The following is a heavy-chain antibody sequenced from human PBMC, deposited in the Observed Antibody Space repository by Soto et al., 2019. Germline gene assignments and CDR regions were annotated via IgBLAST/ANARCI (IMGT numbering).Heavy chain of an antibody. CDR2: ISGSGGST. CDR1: GFTFSSYA. V-gene: IGHV3-23*01. D-gene: IGHD2-15*01. Sequence: GGSLRLSCAASGFTFSSYAMSWVRQAPGKGLEWVSAISGSGGSTYYADSVKGRFTISRDNSKNTLYLQMNSLRAEDTAVYYCAKWVVVVAATPDAFDIWGQGTMVTVSS. J-gene: IGHJ3*02. CDR3: AKWVVVVAATPDAFDI.